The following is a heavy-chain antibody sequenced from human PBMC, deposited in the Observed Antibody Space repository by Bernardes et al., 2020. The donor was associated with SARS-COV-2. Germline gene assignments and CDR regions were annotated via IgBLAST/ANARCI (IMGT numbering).Heavy chain of an antibody. Sequence: TLSLTCTVSGGSISSSYWSWIRQPPGKGLEWIGYIYYSGSTNYNPSLKSRVTISVDTSKNQFSLKLSSVTAADTAVYYCARGPVDLYYYYYMDVWGKGTTVTVSS. J-gene: IGHJ6*03. CDR1: GGSISSSY. CDR3: ARGPVDLYYYYYMDV. CDR2: IYYSGST. V-gene: IGHV4-59*08.